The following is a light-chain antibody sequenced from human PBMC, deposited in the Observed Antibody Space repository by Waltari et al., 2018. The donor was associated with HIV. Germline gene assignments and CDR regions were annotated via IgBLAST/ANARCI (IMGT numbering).Light chain of an antibody. V-gene: IGLV3-19*01. CDR1: SLRSYY. CDR2: GKN. Sequence: SSELTQDPAVSVALGQTVRITCQGDSLRSYYASWYQQKPGQAPVLVIYGKNNRPSGFPDRFSGSSSGNPASLTITGAQAEDEADYYCNSRDSSGNHLMVFGGGTKLTVL. CDR3: NSRDSSGNHLMV. J-gene: IGLJ2*01.